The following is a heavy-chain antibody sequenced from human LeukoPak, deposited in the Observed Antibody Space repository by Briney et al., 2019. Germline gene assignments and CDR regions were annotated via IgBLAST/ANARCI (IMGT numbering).Heavy chain of an antibody. Sequence: SETLSLTCAVYGRSFSGYYWSWIRQPPGKGLEWIGEINHSGSTNYNPSLKSRVTISVDTSKNQFSLKLSSVTAADTAVYYCARVAWYYYDSSGYPAFDIWGQGTMVTVFS. CDR2: INHSGST. CDR1: GRSFSGYY. J-gene: IGHJ3*02. CDR3: ARVAWYYYDSSGYPAFDI. V-gene: IGHV4-34*01. D-gene: IGHD3-22*01.